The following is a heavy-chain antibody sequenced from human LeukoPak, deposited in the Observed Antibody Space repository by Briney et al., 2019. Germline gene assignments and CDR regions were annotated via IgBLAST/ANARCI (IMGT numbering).Heavy chain of an antibody. CDR2: TYSGGST. D-gene: IGHD7-27*01. V-gene: IGHV3-53*01. CDR3: ARSPGVPDAFDI. Sequence: PGGSLRLSFAASGFTVSSNYLSWVRQAPGKGLEWVSVTYSGGSTYYADSVKGRFTTSRDTSKNTLYLQMNSLRAEDTAVYYCARSPGVPDAFDIWGQGTMVTVSS. CDR1: GFTVSSNY. J-gene: IGHJ3*02.